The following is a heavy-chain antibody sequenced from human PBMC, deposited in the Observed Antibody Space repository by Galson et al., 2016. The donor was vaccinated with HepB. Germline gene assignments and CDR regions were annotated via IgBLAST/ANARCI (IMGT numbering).Heavy chain of an antibody. Sequence: SVKVSCKASGYTFTTYGISWVRQAPGQGLEWMGWISPYSGNTNYAQKFQGRVTMSTDTSTSTAYMELRSLRSDDTAVYYCAKREGVAARNHYYPYHGMDVWGRGTTVTVSS. D-gene: IGHD6-6*01. CDR2: ISPYSGNT. CDR3: AKREGVAARNHYYPYHGMDV. J-gene: IGHJ6*02. V-gene: IGHV1-18*01. CDR1: GYTFTTYG.